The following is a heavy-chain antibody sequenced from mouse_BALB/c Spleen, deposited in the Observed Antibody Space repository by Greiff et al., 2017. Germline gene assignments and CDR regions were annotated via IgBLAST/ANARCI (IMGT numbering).Heavy chain of an antibody. CDR2: IFPGDGST. V-gene: IGHV1-85*01. D-gene: IGHD2-12*01. Sequence: VQLVESGAELVKPGASVKLSCKASGFTFTSYDINWVGQRPEQGLEWIGRIFPGDGSTKYNEKFKGKATLTTDKSSSTAYMQLNRLTSEDAAVYFCARNYKYYFDYWGQGTTLTVSS. CDR3: ARNYKYYFDY. CDR1: GFTFTSYD. J-gene: IGHJ2*01.